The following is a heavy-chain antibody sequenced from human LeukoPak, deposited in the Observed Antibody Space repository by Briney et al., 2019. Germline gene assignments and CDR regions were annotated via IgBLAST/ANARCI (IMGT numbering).Heavy chain of an antibody. CDR1: GFIFTDYN. CDR2: ISSSSRTI. CDR3: AREVMGVGATSDY. V-gene: IGHV3-48*01. D-gene: IGHD1-26*01. Sequence: GGSLRLSCAASGFIFTDYNMNWVRQAPGKGLEWISYISSSSRTIYYADSVKGRFAISRDNAKNSVYLQLNNLRADDTAVYYCAREVMGVGATSDYWGQGALVTVSS. J-gene: IGHJ4*02.